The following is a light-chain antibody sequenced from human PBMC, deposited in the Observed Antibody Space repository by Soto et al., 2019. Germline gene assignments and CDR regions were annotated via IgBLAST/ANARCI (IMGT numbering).Light chain of an antibody. Sequence: DIQMTQSPPSLSASVGDRVTITCRASQAISTFVAWFQQKPGKVPSLLIYEASTLHSGVPSRFSGRGSGTAFALTISSLQPEDVATYFCQNYNGAPDAFGQGTKLEIK. CDR2: EAS. J-gene: IGKJ2*01. CDR1: QAISTF. CDR3: QNYNGAPDA. V-gene: IGKV1-27*01.